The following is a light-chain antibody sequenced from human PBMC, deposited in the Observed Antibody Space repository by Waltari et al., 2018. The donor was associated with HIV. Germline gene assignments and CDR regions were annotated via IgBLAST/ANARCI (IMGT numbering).Light chain of an antibody. V-gene: IGLV1-44*01. CDR1: SSNIGDNT. CDR3: STWYDSLNGHVV. J-gene: IGLJ2*01. CDR2: TNT. Sequence: QSVLTQPPSASGTPGQRVTISCSGSSSNIGDNTVNWYQQLQGTAPKLLIYTNTQRPSRVPDLFSCSKSGTSASLAISGLHSEDEADYYCSTWYDSLNGHVVFGGGTNLTVL.